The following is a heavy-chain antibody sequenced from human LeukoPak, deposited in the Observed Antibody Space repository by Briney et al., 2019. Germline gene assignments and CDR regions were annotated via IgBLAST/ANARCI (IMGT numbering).Heavy chain of an antibody. CDR2: INQDGSEK. CDR1: GFTFSSYW. CDR3: ARDTKEQWLETRRYYYYYYMDV. D-gene: IGHD6-19*01. V-gene: IGHV3-7*01. Sequence: GGSLRLSCAASGFTFSSYWMSWVRQAPGKGLEWVANINQDGSEKYYVDSVKGRFTISRDNAKNSLYLQMNSLRAEDTAVYYCARDTKEQWLETRRYYYYYYMDVWGKGTTVTVAS. J-gene: IGHJ6*03.